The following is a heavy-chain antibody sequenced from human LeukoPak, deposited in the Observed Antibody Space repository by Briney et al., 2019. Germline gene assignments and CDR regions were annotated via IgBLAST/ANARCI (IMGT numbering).Heavy chain of an antibody. CDR2: IDPSDSYT. Sequence: GESLRISCQGSGSSFTSYWISWVRQLPGKGLEWMGRIDPSDSYTNYSPSFQGHVTISADKSISTAYLQWSSLKASDTAMYYRASPPRPYSSGWCDAFDIWGQGTMVTVSS. J-gene: IGHJ3*02. D-gene: IGHD6-19*01. CDR3: ASPPRPYSSGWCDAFDI. CDR1: GSSFTSYW. V-gene: IGHV5-10-1*01.